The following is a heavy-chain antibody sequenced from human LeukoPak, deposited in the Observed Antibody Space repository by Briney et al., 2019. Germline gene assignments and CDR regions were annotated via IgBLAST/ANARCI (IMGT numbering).Heavy chain of an antibody. CDR1: GFTFSSYA. V-gene: IGHV3-23*01. CDR2: ISGSGGST. J-gene: IGHJ3*02. CDR3: ARDFSYDSSGYRYPRGAFDI. D-gene: IGHD3-22*01. Sequence: GGSLRLSCAASGFTFSSYAMSWVRQAPGKGLEWVSTISGSGGSTYYADSVKGRFTISRDNSKNTLYLQMNSLRAEDTAVYYCARDFSYDSSGYRYPRGAFDIWGQGTMVTVSS.